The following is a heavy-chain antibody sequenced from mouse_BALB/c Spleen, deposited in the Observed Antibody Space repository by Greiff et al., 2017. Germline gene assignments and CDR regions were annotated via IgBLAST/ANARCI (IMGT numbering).Heavy chain of an antibody. CDR3: ARGYYGSIYWYFDV. CDR2: INPYNDGT. Sequence: EVQLVESGPELVKPGASVKMSCKASGYTFTSYVMHWVKQKPGQGLEWIGYINPYNDGTKYNEKFKGKATLTSDKSSSTAYMELSSLTSEDSAVYYCARGYYGSIYWYFDVWGAGTTVTVSS. D-gene: IGHD1-1*01. CDR1: GYTFTSYV. V-gene: IGHV1-14*01. J-gene: IGHJ1*01.